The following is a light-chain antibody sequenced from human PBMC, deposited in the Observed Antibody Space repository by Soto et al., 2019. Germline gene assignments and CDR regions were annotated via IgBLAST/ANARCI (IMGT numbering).Light chain of an antibody. CDR2: EVN. J-gene: IGLJ1*01. Sequence: QSALTQPPSASGSPGQAVAISCTGTSSDVGGYNYVSWYQQHPGKAPKLMIYEVNKRPSGVPDRFSGSKSGNTASLTVSGLQAEDEADYYCSSYAGSSSVFGDGTKGTVL. V-gene: IGLV2-8*01. CDR1: SSDVGGYNY. CDR3: SSYAGSSSV.